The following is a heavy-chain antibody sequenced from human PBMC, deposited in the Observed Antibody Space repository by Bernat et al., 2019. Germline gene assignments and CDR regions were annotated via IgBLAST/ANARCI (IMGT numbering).Heavy chain of an antibody. J-gene: IGHJ5*02. Sequence: QVQLVESGGGVVQPGRSLRLSCAASGFTFSSYAMHWVRQAPGKGLEWVAVISYDGSNKYYADSVKGRFTISRDNSKNTLYLQMNSLRAEDTAVYYCARIGTGRPFDPWGQGTLVTVFS. V-gene: IGHV3-30-3*01. CDR1: GFTFSSYA. CDR2: ISYDGSNK. CDR3: ARIGTGRPFDP. D-gene: IGHD6-13*01.